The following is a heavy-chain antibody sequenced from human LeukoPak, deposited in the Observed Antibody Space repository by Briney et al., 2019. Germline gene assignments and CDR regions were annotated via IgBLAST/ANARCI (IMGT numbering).Heavy chain of an antibody. CDR2: INTNNGDNNGDT. CDR1: EYTYY. D-gene: IGHD3-22*01. J-gene: IGHJ4*02. CDR3: ARCPCCDRTFDY. V-gene: IGHV1-18*04. Sequence: ASVKVSCKASEYTYYMHWVRQAPGQGLEWMGWINTNNGDNNGDTNYAQKLQGRATLTTDTSTSTAYMELRSLRSDDTAVYYCARCPCCDRTFDYWGQGTLVTVSS.